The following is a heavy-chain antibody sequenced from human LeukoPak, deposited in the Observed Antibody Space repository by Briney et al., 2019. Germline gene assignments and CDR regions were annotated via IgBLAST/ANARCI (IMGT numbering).Heavy chain of an antibody. CDR3: ARGPRNDP. D-gene: IGHD1-14*01. CDR1: GYPFTTYE. J-gene: IGHJ5*02. Sequence: ASVKVSCKTSGYPFTTYEVNWVRQAAGQGLEWMGWVHPDTGYADYAQKFQGRVTMTSDTSISTAYMELSSLRSDDTAVYFCARGPRNDPWGQGTLVTVSS. V-gene: IGHV1-8*01. CDR2: VHPDTGYA.